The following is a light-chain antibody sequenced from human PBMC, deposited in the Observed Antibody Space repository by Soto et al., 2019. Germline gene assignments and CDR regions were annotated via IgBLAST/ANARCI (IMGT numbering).Light chain of an antibody. V-gene: IGKV1-5*02. CDR2: DAS. Sequence: DIQMTQSPSSLSASVGDRVTIICRASQSVSTRLAWYQQKPGKAPKVLIYDASSWAGGVPSRFTGSGSGTEFTLTINSLQPDDFATYYCQQYSVYWTVGQGNKVDNK. CDR1: QSVSTR. CDR3: QQYSVYWT. J-gene: IGKJ1*01.